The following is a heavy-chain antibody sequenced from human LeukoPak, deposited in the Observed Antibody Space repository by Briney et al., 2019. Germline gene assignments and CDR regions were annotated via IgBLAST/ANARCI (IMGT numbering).Heavy chain of an antibody. CDR2: ISWDGGST. J-gene: IGHJ6*03. V-gene: IGHV3-43D*03. CDR3: AKANYGHYYYCMDV. CDR1: GFTFDDYA. Sequence: GGSLRLSCAASGFTFDDYAMHWVRQAPGKGLEWVSLISWDGGSTYYADSVKGRFTISRDNSKNSLYLQMNSLRAEDTALYYSAKANYGHYYYCMDVWGKGTTVTVSS. D-gene: IGHD3-16*01.